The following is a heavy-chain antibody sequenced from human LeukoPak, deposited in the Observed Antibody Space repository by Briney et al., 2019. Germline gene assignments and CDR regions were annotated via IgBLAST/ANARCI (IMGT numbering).Heavy chain of an antibody. Sequence: GGSLRLSCAASGFTFSNYAMTWVRQAPGKGLEGVANIKQDGSDKYYVDSVKGRFTISRDNAKNSLYLQMNSLRAEDTAVYYCASHTYCGGDCYQYYFDYWGQGTLVTVSS. CDR3: ASHTYCGGDCYQYYFDY. D-gene: IGHD2-21*02. CDR2: IKQDGSDK. J-gene: IGHJ4*02. CDR1: GFTFSNYA. V-gene: IGHV3-7*01.